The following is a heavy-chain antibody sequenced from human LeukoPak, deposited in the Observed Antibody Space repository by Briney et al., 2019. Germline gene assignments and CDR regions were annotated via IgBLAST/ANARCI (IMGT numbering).Heavy chain of an antibody. CDR2: IYHSGST. V-gene: IGHV4-4*02. CDR1: GGSISSSNW. Sequence: SGTLSLTCAVSGGSISSSNWWSWVRQPPGKGLEWIGEIYHSGSTNYNPSLKSRVSMSLNTSENRVSPELSSVTSSDTAIYFCARGEIDWLRSPGTLYYLEYWGRGTLVTVSS. D-gene: IGHD3-9*01. CDR3: ARGEIDWLRSPGTLYYLEY. J-gene: IGHJ4*02.